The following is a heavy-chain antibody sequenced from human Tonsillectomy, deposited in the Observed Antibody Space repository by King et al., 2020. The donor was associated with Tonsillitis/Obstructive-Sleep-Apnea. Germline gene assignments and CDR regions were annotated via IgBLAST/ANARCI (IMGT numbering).Heavy chain of an antibody. CDR3: SRELASLDY. V-gene: IGHV4-34*01. CDR1: GGSFSGYY. Sequence: VQLQQWGAGRLKPSETLSLTCAVYGGSFSGYYWSWVRQPPGKGLEWIGEIDHSGSTNYNPSLKRRVTISVDTSKNQFSLNLSSVTAADTGVYYCSRELASLDYWGQGTLVTVSS. D-gene: IGHD3-10*01. CDR2: IDHSGST. J-gene: IGHJ4*02.